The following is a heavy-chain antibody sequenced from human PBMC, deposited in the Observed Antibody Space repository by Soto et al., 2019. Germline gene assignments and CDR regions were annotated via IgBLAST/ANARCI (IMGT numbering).Heavy chain of an antibody. CDR1: GGTFSSYA. Sequence: QVQLVQSGAEVKKPGSSVKVSCKASGGTFSSYAISWVRQAPGQGLEWMGGIIPIFGTANYAQKFQGRVTITADESTSTASMELSSLRSEDTAVYYCARGGPIKDSSGYLLDDYWGQGTLVTVSS. V-gene: IGHV1-69*01. D-gene: IGHD3-22*01. CDR3: ARGGPIKDSSGYLLDDY. J-gene: IGHJ4*02. CDR2: IIPIFGTA.